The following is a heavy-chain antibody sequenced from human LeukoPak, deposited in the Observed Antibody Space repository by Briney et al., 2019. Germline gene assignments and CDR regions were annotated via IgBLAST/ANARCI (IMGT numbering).Heavy chain of an antibody. J-gene: IGHJ4*02. Sequence: GGSLRLSCAASGFTFTTFGIHWVRQAPGKGLEWVAAISPDGNIEYYTDSVKGRFTISRDNSKNMIYLQMNSLRGEDSAVCYCAKINNDDDYWGQGTLVTVSS. V-gene: IGHV3-30*18. CDR3: AKINNDDDY. CDR2: ISPDGNIE. D-gene: IGHD1/OR15-1a*01. CDR1: GFTFTTFG.